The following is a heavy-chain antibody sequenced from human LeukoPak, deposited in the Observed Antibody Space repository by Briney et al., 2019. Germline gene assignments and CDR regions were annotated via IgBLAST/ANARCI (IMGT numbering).Heavy chain of an antibody. D-gene: IGHD1-26*01. V-gene: IGHV4-34*01. CDR2: INHSGST. Sequence: SETLSLTCAVYGGSFSGYYWSWIRQPPGKGLEWIGEINHSGSTNYNPSLKSRVTISVDTSKNQFSLKLSSVTAADTAVYYCARAPRIVGATGFKSHIYYFDYWGQGTLVTVSS. J-gene: IGHJ4*02. CDR3: ARAPRIVGATGFKSHIYYFDY. CDR1: GGSFSGYY.